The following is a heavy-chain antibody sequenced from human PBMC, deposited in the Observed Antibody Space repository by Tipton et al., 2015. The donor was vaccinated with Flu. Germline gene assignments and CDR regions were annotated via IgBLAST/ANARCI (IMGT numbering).Heavy chain of an antibody. D-gene: IGHD2-15*01. J-gene: IGHJ4*02. V-gene: IGHV3-15*01. CDR3: TARYCSGGSCYSDDFFDY. CDR1: GLTFSNPW. CDR2: IKSKSDGGTE. Sequence: SLRLSCAASGLTFSNPWPAWVRQAPGMGLEWVARIKSKSDGGTEDYAAPVKGRFTISRDDSKNTLYLQMNSLKIEDTGVYYCTARYCSGGSCYSDDFFDYWGQGTLVTVSS.